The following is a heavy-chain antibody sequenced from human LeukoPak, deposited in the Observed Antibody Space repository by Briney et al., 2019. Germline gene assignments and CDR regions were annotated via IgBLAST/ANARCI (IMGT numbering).Heavy chain of an antibody. CDR1: GGSFSGYY. D-gene: IGHD3/OR15-3a*01. CDR3: ARGAVRTGYYLNS. J-gene: IGHJ4*02. V-gene: IGHV4-34*01. CDR2: INHSGST. Sequence: SETLSPTCAVYGGSFSGYYWSWIRQPPGKGLEWIGEINHSGSTNYNPSLKSRVTISVDTSKNQFSLKLSSVTAADTAVYYCARGAVRTGYYLNSWGQGTLVTVSS.